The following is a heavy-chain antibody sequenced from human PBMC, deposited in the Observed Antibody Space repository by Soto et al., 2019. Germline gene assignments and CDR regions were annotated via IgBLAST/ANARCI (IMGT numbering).Heavy chain of an antibody. CDR2: ISYSGST. Sequence: QVQLQESGPGLVKPSQTLSLTCTVSGGSISSGNYYWSWIRQPPGKGLEWIGFISYSGSTYYSTSLKRRVTISVDTSKSQFSLNLSFVTAEDTSVYYCATMGTPATGLYFFDYWGQGSLVTVSS. CDR1: GGSISSGNYY. J-gene: IGHJ4*02. CDR3: ATMGTPATGLYFFDY. D-gene: IGHD2-15*01. V-gene: IGHV4-30-4*01.